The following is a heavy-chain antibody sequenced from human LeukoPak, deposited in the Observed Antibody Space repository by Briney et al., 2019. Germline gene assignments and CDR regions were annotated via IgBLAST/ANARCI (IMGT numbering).Heavy chain of an antibody. V-gene: IGHV3-48*02. Sequence: GGSLRLSCVASGFSVSSDYMTWVRQGPGKGLEWISYISGSSSIIYYTPSVKGRFTISRDNGKSSLYLQMNSLRDDDTAVYFCARGTWDGDRTFDIWGQGAMVTVSS. CDR2: ISGSSSII. CDR3: ARGTWDGDRTFDI. CDR1: GFSVSSDY. J-gene: IGHJ3*02. D-gene: IGHD5-24*01.